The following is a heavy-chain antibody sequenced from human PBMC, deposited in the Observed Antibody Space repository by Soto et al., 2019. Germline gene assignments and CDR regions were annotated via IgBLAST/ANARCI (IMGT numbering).Heavy chain of an antibody. CDR2: ISAYDGNT. J-gene: IGHJ4*02. CDR3: ARKGKSAPVDY. Sequence: QVQLMQSGAEVKKPGASVKVSCKASGYTFNYYGYIWVRQAPGQGLEWMGWISAYDGNTHYAQRFQGRVTMTTDTSTTTAYMELRSLRSDDTAVYYCARKGKSAPVDYWGQGTLVTVSS. CDR1: GYTFNYYG. D-gene: IGHD3-3*01. V-gene: IGHV1-18*01.